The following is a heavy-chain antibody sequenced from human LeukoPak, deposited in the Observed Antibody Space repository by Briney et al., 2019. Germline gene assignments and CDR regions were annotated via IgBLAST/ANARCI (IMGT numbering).Heavy chain of an antibody. J-gene: IGHJ3*02. CDR3: ARHSQWGVIPWTFDI. CDR2: IFHSGSM. CDR1: GYSIRSDSY. Sequence: SETLSLTCAVSGYSIRSDSYWGWIRQPPGKGLEWIGTIFHSGSMYYNPSLKSGVNILVDTSKNQFSLKLGSVTAADTAIYYCARHSQWGVIPWTFDIWGRGTMVSVSS. D-gene: IGHD3-16*02. V-gene: IGHV4-38-2*01.